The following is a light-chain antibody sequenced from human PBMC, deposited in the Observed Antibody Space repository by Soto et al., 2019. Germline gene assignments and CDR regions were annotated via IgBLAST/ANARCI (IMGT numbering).Light chain of an antibody. J-gene: IGKJ1*01. CDR1: QSVNSRY. V-gene: IGKV3-20*01. Sequence: MVLTQSPGNLSLSPGERATLSCRASQSVNSRYLAWYQQKPGQAPRLVIYGAFTRATGIPDRFIGSGSGTDFSLTISRLEPEDFAVYYCQQYNNWPPWTFGQGTKVEIK. CDR3: QQYNNWPPWT. CDR2: GAF.